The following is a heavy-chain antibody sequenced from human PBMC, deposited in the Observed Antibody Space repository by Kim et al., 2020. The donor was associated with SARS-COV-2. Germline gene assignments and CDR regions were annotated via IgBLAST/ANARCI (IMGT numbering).Heavy chain of an antibody. CDR2: IDYSGST. CDR3: ARRLPGGPSTAVFDT. V-gene: IGHV4-39*01. J-gene: IGHJ5*01. CDR1: GGSISTGSYF. D-gene: IGHD2-21*02. Sequence: SETLSLTCTVSGGSISTGSYFWGWIRRPPGKGLEWIGHIDYSGSTYYTPSLKSRVSMSVDSSENQFSLRVTSVTAADTAVYYCARRLPGGPSTAVFDTWG.